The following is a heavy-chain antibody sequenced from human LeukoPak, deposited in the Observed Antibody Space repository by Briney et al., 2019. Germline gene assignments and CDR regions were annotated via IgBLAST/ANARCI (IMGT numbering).Heavy chain of an antibody. J-gene: IGHJ6*03. CDR3: AIAGSGIDRYYYYYMDV. D-gene: IGHD1-26*01. CDR2: IYYSGST. V-gene: IGHV4-59*05. Sequence: SETLSLTCTVSGGSISSYYWSWIRQPPGKGLEWIGSIYYSGSTYYNPSLKSRVTISVDTSKNQFSLKLSSVTAADTAVYYCAIAGSGIDRYYYYYMDVWGKGTTVTISS. CDR1: GGSISSYY.